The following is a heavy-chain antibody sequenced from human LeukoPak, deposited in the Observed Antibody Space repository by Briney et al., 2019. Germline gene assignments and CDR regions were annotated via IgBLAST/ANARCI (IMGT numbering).Heavy chain of an antibody. D-gene: IGHD4-23*01. V-gene: IGHV1-2*02. CDR3: ATGDYGGNEGYYYYYYMDV. Sequence: ASVKVSCKASGYTFTGYYMHWVRQAPGQGLEWMGWINPNSGGTNYAQKFQGRVTMTRDTSISTAYMELSRLRSDDTAVYYCATGDYGGNEGYYYYYYMDVWGKGTTVTVSS. CDR1: GYTFTGYY. J-gene: IGHJ6*03. CDR2: INPNSGGT.